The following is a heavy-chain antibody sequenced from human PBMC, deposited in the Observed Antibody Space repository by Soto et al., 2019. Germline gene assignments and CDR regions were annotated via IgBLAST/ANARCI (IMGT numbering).Heavy chain of an antibody. V-gene: IGHV3-53*05. Sequence: GGSLRLSCAASGFTVTSNYMSWVRQAPGKGLEWVSAIFSGGSTYYADSVKGRFTISRDNSKNTLYLQMNSLRAEDTAVYYCAGGYSSPMFDYYYGMDVWGQGTTVTVSS. J-gene: IGHJ6*02. CDR2: IFSGGST. CDR3: AGGYSSPMFDYYYGMDV. CDR1: GFTVTSNY. D-gene: IGHD6-13*01.